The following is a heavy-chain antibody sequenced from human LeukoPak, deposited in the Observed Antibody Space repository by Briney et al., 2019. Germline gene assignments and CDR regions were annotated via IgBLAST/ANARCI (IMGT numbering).Heavy chain of an antibody. J-gene: IGHJ4*02. CDR1: GFTFSSYE. CDR2: ITGNGDST. CDR3: AKGFDY. V-gene: IGHV3-23*01. Sequence: GGSLRLSCAASGFTFSSYEMNWVRQAPGKGLDWVSAITGNGDSTYYADSVKGRFTISRDNSKNTLYLQMNSLRADDTAVYYCAKGFDYWGQGTLVTVSS.